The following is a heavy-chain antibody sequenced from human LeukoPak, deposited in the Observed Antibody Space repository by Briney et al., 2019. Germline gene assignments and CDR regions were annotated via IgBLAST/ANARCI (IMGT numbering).Heavy chain of an antibody. D-gene: IGHD3-10*01. J-gene: IGHJ6*02. CDR1: GGTFSSYA. Sequence: ASVKVSCKASGGTFSSYAISWVRQAPGQGLEWMGRIIPILGIANYAQKFQGRVTITADKSTSTAYMELSSLRSEDTAVYYCARGLHYYGSGGYYKAGYYGMDVWGQGTTVTVSS. V-gene: IGHV1-69*04. CDR2: IIPILGIA. CDR3: ARGLHYYGSGGYYKAGYYGMDV.